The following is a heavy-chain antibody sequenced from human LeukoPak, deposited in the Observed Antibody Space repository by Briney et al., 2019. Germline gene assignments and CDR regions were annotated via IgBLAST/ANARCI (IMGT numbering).Heavy chain of an antibody. CDR1: GFTLSTYG. V-gene: IGHV3-30*18. CDR3: AKLPRAWWDQRDYFDY. D-gene: IGHD1-26*01. CDR2: ISYDGSYE. Sequence: GGSLRLSCAASGFTLSTYGIHWVRQAPGKGLEWVAIISYDGSYEYYAESVKGRFTISRDNSKNTLYLQMNSLRAEDTAVYYCAKLPRAWWDQRDYFDYWGQGTLVTVSS. J-gene: IGHJ4*02.